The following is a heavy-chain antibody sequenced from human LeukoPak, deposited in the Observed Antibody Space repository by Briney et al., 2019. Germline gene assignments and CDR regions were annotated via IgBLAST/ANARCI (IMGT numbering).Heavy chain of an antibody. Sequence: PSETLSLTCTVSGGSISSYYWSWIRQPPGKGLEWIGYIFYSGSTNYNPPLKSRVTISVDTSKNQFSLKLSSVTAADTAVYYCARLSVVPAAMQFYYYYHMDVWGKGTTVTVSS. CDR3: ARLSVVPAAMQFYYYYHMDV. J-gene: IGHJ6*03. V-gene: IGHV4-59*08. CDR1: GGSISSYY. D-gene: IGHD2-2*01. CDR2: IFYSGST.